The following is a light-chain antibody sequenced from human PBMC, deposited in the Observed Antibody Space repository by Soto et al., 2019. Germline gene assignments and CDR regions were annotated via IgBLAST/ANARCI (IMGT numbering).Light chain of an antibody. J-gene: IGLJ3*02. Sequence: QSVLTQPPSASGTPGQRVTISCSGSSSNIGSNTVNWYQQLPGTAPKLLIYSNNQRPSGVPGRFSGSKSGTSGSLAISGLQCEDEADYYCAAWDDSLNGRDWVFGGGTKLTVL. CDR1: SSNIGSNT. CDR3: AAWDDSLNGRDWV. CDR2: SNN. V-gene: IGLV1-44*01.